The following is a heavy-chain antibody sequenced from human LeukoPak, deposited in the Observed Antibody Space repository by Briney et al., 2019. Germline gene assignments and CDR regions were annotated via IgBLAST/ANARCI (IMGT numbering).Heavy chain of an antibody. J-gene: IGHJ4*02. D-gene: IGHD1-14*01. CDR2: INQGGSDK. V-gene: IGHV3-7*01. Sequence: GGSLRLSCAASGFTFSGHWMSWVRQAQGKGLKWVANINQGGSDKYYVDSVKGRFTISRDNANNLLYLQMNSLRGEDTAVYYCTRDRSRAEDDWGQGTLVTVSS. CDR3: TRDRSRAEDD. CDR1: GFTFSGHW.